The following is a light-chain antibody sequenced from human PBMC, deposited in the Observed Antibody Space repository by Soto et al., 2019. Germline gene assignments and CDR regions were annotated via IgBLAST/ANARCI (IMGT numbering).Light chain of an antibody. CDR3: AAWDDSLNNVL. CDR1: SSNIGSNT. Sequence: QSALTQPPSVSGAPGQRVTISCSGSSSNIGSNTVNWYQQLPGTAPKLLIYSNNERPSGVPDRFSGSKSGTSASLAISGLQSEDEAEYYCAAWDDSLNNVLFGGGTKVTVL. V-gene: IGLV1-44*01. CDR2: SNN. J-gene: IGLJ2*01.